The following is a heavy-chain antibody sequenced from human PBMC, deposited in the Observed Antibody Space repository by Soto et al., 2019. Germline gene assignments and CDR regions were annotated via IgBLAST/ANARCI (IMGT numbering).Heavy chain of an antibody. D-gene: IGHD3-22*01. CDR3: AAGTYYYDTSGYRYFDY. Sequence: ASVKVSCKVSGYTLTELSMHWVRQAPGKGLEWMGGFDPEDGETIYAQKFQGRVTMTEDTSTDTAYMELSSLRSEDTAVYYCAAGTYYYDTSGYRYFDYWGQGTLVTVSS. CDR2: FDPEDGET. CDR1: GYTLTELS. J-gene: IGHJ4*02. V-gene: IGHV1-24*01.